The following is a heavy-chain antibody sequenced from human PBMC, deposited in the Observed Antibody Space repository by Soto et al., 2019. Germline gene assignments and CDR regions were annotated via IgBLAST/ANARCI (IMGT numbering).Heavy chain of an antibody. J-gene: IGHJ4*02. CDR3: ARGMTPPGAPAWYYFDS. CDR1: GGSISSYY. Sequence: SETLSLTCTVSGGSISSYYWSWIRQPPGRGLEWIGYIYYSGTTNYNPSLRSRVTMSADVSKNQFSLRLTSVTAADTALYYCARGMTPPGAPAWYYFDSWGQGTLVTVSS. V-gene: IGHV4-59*12. D-gene: IGHD2-8*02. CDR2: IYYSGTT.